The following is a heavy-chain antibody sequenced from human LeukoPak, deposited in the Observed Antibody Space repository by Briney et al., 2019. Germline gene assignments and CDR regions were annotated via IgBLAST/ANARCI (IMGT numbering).Heavy chain of an antibody. Sequence: GGSLRLSCAASGFTFSSYAMSWVRQAPGKGLKWVSTINDNGAGTYYADSVKGRFTISRDNAKNSLYLQMNSLRAEDTAVYYCARESRQWLVLGGVDYWGQGTLVTVSS. CDR3: ARESRQWLVLGGVDY. CDR1: GFTFSSYA. V-gene: IGHV3-23*01. CDR2: INDNGAGT. D-gene: IGHD6-19*01. J-gene: IGHJ4*02.